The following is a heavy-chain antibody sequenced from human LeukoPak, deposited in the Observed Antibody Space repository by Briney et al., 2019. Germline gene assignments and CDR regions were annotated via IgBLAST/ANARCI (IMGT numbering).Heavy chain of an antibody. D-gene: IGHD3-3*01. CDR1: GFTFSSYD. Sequence: GGSLRLSCAASGFTFSSYDMHWVRQVTGKGLEWVSAIGTAGDTYYPGSVKGRFTISRENAKNSLYLQMNSLRAGDTAVYYCARGDLDDAFDIWGQGTMVTVSS. CDR3: ARGDLDDAFDI. J-gene: IGHJ3*02. V-gene: IGHV3-13*01. CDR2: IGTAGDT.